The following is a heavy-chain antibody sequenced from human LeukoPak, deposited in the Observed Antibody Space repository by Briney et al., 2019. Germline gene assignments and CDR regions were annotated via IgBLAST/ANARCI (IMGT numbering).Heavy chain of an antibody. Sequence: ASVKVSCKASGYTFTRYGISWVRQAPGQGLEWMGWISAYNGNTNYAQKLQGGVTMTTDTSTSTAYMELRSLRSDDTAVSYWARDYGDCGDLNWFDRWGQGTLVTVSS. CDR3: ARDYGDCGDLNWFDR. V-gene: IGHV1-18*01. D-gene: IGHD4-17*01. CDR1: GYTFTRYG. J-gene: IGHJ5*02. CDR2: ISAYNGNT.